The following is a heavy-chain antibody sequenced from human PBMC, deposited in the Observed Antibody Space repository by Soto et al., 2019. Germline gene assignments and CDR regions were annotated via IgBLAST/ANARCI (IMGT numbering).Heavy chain of an antibody. Sequence: PGGSLRLSCVASGFSFSSYGMYWVRQAPGKGPEWVAVIWYDGNKKYYADSVKGRFTISRDNSENTLYLQMSSLRAEDTAVYYCARDGPFYDVLPGDYRGIDYWVQGT. V-gene: IGHV3-33*07. D-gene: IGHD3-9*01. CDR2: IWYDGNKK. J-gene: IGHJ4*02. CDR1: GFSFSSYG. CDR3: ARDGPFYDVLPGDYRGIDY.